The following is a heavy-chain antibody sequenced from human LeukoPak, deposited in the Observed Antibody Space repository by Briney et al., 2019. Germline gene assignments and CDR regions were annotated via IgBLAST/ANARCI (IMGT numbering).Heavy chain of an antibody. CDR3: AAIAGTDYYGMDV. V-gene: IGHV3-21*01. Sequence: PGRSLRLSCAASGFTFSSYSMNWVRQAPGKRLEWVSSISSSSSYIYYADSVKGRFTISGDNAKNSLYLQMNSLRAEDTAVYYCAAIAGTDYYGMDVWGQGTTVSVSS. D-gene: IGHD2-15*01. CDR2: ISSSSSYI. J-gene: IGHJ6*02. CDR1: GFTFSSYS.